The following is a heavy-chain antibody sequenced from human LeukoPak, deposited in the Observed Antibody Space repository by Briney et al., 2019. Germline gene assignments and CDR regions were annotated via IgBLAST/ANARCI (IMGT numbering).Heavy chain of an antibody. CDR2: IYYSGST. CDR3: AREGGTVPDY. CDR1: GGSINSYY. Sequence: SETLSLTCTVSGGSINSYYWNWIRQPPGKGLEWIGYIYYSGSTNYNSSLRSRVTISLDTSKKQFSLKLSSVTAADTAIYYCAREGGTVPDYWGQGTLVTVSS. V-gene: IGHV4-59*01. J-gene: IGHJ4*02. D-gene: IGHD4-17*01.